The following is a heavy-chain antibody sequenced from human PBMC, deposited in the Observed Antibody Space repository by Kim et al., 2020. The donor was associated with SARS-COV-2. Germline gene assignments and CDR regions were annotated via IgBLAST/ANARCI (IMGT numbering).Heavy chain of an antibody. CDR3: ARLGRGYSSSWFGYYYYMDV. CDR1: GYTFTSYD. J-gene: IGHJ6*03. Sequence: ASVKVSCKASGYTFTSYDINWVRQATGQGLEWMGWMNPNSGNTGYAQKFQGRVTMTRNTSISTAYMELSSLRSEDTAVYYCARLGRGYSSSWFGYYYYMDVWGKGTTGTVSS. CDR2: MNPNSGNT. D-gene: IGHD6-13*01. V-gene: IGHV1-8*01.